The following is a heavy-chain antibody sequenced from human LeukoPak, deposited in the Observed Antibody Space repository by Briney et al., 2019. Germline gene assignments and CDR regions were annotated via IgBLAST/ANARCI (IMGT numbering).Heavy chain of an antibody. J-gene: IGHJ4*02. CDR3: VTKEPSTSGWSY. Sequence: GGSLRLSCTASGFTFNRDWTAWVRQAPGKGLEWVANIKEDGSEKNYVDSVKGRFTISRDNAENSVYLQMNDLRAEGTGVYYCVTKEPSTSGWSYWGQGTLVTVSS. CDR2: IKEDGSEK. V-gene: IGHV3-7*01. CDR1: GFTFNRDW. D-gene: IGHD6-19*01.